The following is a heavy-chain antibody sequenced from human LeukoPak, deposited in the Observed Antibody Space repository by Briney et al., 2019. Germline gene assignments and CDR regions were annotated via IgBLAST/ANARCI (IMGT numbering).Heavy chain of an antibody. Sequence: SETLSLTCAVYGGSFSGYYWSWIRQPPGKGLEWIGEINHSGSTNYNPSLKSRVTISVDTSKNQFSLKLSSVTAADTAVYYCASRGMSIAARLFDYWGQGTLVTVSS. J-gene: IGHJ4*02. CDR2: INHSGST. CDR1: GGSFSGYY. V-gene: IGHV4-34*01. D-gene: IGHD6-6*01. CDR3: ASRGMSIAARLFDY.